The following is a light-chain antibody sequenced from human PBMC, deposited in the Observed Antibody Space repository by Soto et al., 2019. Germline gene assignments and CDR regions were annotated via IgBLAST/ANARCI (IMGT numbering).Light chain of an antibody. Sequence: EVVLTQSPATLSLSPGERATLSCRASQSVSNFLAWYQQKPGQAPRLLLYNSSDRATGIPARFSGSGSGTDFTLTISSLEPEDFAVYYCQLRVTFGQGTRLEAK. J-gene: IGKJ5*01. CDR1: QSVSNF. CDR3: QLRVT. V-gene: IGKV3-11*01. CDR2: NSS.